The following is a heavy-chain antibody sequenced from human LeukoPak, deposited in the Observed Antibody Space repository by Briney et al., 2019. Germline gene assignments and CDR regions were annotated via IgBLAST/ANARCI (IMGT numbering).Heavy chain of an antibody. CDR2: INPNSGGT. V-gene: IGHV1-2*02. D-gene: IGHD4-17*01. CDR1: GYTFTGYY. Sequence: ASVKVSCKASGYTFTGYYMHWVRQAPGQGLEWMGWINPNSGGTNYAQKFQGRVTMTRDTSISTAYMELSRLRSDDTAVYYCAATVTMPGEYYYYYMDVWGKGTTVTISS. CDR3: AATVTMPGEYYYYYMDV. J-gene: IGHJ6*03.